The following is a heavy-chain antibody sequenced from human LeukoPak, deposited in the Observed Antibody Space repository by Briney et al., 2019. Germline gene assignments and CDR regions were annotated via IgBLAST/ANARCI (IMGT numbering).Heavy chain of an antibody. CDR3: AKDRPDMKWELLGRDFDY. D-gene: IGHD1-26*01. CDR1: GFTFSSYA. Sequence: GRSLRLSCAASGFTFSSYAMHWVRQAPGKGLEWVAFIRYDGSNKYYADSVKGRFTISRDNSKNTLYLQMNSLRAEDTAVYYCAKDRPDMKWELLGRDFDYWGQGTLVTVSS. J-gene: IGHJ4*02. CDR2: IRYDGSNK. V-gene: IGHV3-30*02.